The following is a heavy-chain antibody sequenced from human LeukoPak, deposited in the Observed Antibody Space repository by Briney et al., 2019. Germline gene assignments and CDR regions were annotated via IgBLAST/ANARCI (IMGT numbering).Heavy chain of an antibody. CDR3: ARMAGRYDILTGYWYYFDY. V-gene: IGHV3-53*01. CDR1: GFTVSSNY. CDR2: IYSGGST. J-gene: IGHJ4*02. Sequence: PGGSLRLSCAASGFTVSSNYMSWVRLAPGKGLEWVSVIYSGGSTYYADSVKGRFTISRDNSKNTLYLQMNSPRAEDTAVYYCARMAGRYDILTGYWYYFDYWGQGTLVTVSS. D-gene: IGHD3-9*01.